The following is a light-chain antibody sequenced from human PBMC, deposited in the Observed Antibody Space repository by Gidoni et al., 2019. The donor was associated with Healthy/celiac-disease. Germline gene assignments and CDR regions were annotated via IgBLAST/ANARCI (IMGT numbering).Light chain of an antibody. CDR1: QSVSSY. J-gene: IGKJ1*01. Sequence: EIVLTQSPATLSLSPGERATLSCRAIQSVSSYLAWYQQKPRQAPSILIYDAANRATGSPARFSGSGSGTDFTLTISSLEPEDFAVYYCQQRSNWPPRWTFGQGTKVEIK. CDR3: QQRSNWPPRWT. CDR2: DAA. V-gene: IGKV3-11*01.